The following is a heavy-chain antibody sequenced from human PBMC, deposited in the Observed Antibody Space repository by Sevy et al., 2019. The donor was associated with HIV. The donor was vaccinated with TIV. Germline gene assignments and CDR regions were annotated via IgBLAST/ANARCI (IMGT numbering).Heavy chain of an antibody. CDR1: GFTFNIYS. V-gene: IGHV3-23*01. CDR3: AREGCTKPQDY. J-gene: IGHJ4*02. D-gene: IGHD2-8*01. CDR2: LSFGCGKI. Sequence: GGSLRLSCAASGFTFNIYSMSWVRQTPGKGLEWVATLSFGCGKINHADSVKGRFTMSRDDSKNAVNLQMNNLRVEDTAIYYCAREGCTKPQDYWGQGTLVTVSS.